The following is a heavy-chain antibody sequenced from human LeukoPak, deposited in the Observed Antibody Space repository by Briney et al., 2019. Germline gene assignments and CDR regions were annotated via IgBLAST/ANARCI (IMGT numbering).Heavy chain of an antibody. CDR2: INPNGGAT. Sequence: ASVEVSCKGPGYTFTDSDIHWVRQAPGQGLEWMGWINPNGGATDCAQKFRGRVTMTSDMSNNSVFMQLTSLTSDDTAVYYCARDEGGSDSWYGFDFWGQGTLVSVSS. V-gene: IGHV1-2*02. D-gene: IGHD6-13*01. J-gene: IGHJ4*02. CDR3: ARDEGGSDSWYGFDF. CDR1: GYTFTDSD.